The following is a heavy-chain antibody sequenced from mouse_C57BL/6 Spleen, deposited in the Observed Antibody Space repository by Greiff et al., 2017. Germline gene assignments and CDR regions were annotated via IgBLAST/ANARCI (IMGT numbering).Heavy chain of an antibody. V-gene: IGHV1-80*01. CDR1: GYAFSSYW. CDR2: ISPGDGAT. J-gene: IGHJ2*01. CDR3: ARGETDD. Sequence: QVHLQQSGAELVKPGASVKISCKASGYAFSSYWMNWVKQRPGKGLEWLGQISPGDGATIYNGKFQGTATLTADRSSCTASMQLSSLTSEVYAVYFCARGETDDWGQGTTRTGSS.